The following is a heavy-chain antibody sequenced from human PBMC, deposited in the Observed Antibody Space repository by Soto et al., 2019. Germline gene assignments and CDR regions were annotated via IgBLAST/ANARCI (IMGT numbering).Heavy chain of an antibody. Sequence: PGGSLRLSCAATGFTFSTYWMHWVRQGPGKGLVWVSRISTDGSSTTYAGSVKGRFTISRDNAKNTLYLQMNSLRAEDTAVYYCARATGSNHPFDYWGQGSLVTVSS. CDR1: GFTFSTYW. CDR3: ARATGSNHPFDY. V-gene: IGHV3-74*01. CDR2: ISTDGSST. D-gene: IGHD2-2*01. J-gene: IGHJ4*02.